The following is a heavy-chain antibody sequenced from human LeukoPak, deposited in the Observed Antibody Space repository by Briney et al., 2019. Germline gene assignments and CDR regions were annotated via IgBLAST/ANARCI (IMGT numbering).Heavy chain of an antibody. CDR1: GFTFSSYE. CDR2: ISSSGSNI. Sequence: GGSLRLSCAASGFTFSSYEMNWVRQAPGKGLEWVSYISSSGSNIYYADSVKGRFTISRDNAKNSLYLQMNSLRAEDTAVYYCTKSFGPVIAAAGAGTDWGQGTLVTVSS. D-gene: IGHD6-13*01. V-gene: IGHV3-48*03. CDR3: TKSFGPVIAAAGAGTD. J-gene: IGHJ4*02.